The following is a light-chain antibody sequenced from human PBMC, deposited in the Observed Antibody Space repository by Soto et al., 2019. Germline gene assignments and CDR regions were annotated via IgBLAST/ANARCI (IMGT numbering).Light chain of an antibody. CDR3: QQYASSPLT. CDR2: NAS. V-gene: IGKV3D-20*01. J-gene: IGKJ4*01. CDR1: QNVCRDY. Sequence: EIVLTQSPATLSLSPGERATLSCGASQNVCRDYLAWYQQKGGLAPRLLIFNASSRATDIADRFSGSGSGADVTLTINRLEPEDFAVYYCQQYASSPLTFGGGTMVEIK.